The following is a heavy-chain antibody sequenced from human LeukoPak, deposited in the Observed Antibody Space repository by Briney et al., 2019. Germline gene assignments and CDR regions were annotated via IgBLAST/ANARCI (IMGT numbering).Heavy chain of an antibody. CDR3: ARVGRYGYNLEYFDY. J-gene: IGHJ4*02. D-gene: IGHD5-24*01. V-gene: IGHV4-59*01. CDR1: GGSISSYY. Sequence: SETLSLTCTVSGGSISSYYWSWIRQPPGKELEWIGYIYYSGSTNYNPSLKSRVTISVDTSKNQFSLKLSSVTAADMAVYYCARVGRYGYNLEYFDYWGQGTLVTVSS. CDR2: IYYSGST.